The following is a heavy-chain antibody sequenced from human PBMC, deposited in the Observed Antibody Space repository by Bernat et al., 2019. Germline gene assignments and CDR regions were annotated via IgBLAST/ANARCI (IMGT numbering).Heavy chain of an antibody. V-gene: IGHV6-1*01. CDR3: ARGTYYYGSGSYGYYYGMDV. CDR2: TYYRSKWFN. Sequence: QLQQSGPGLLKPSQTLSLTCAVSGDSVSSQTAAWNWIRQSPSRGLEWLGRTYYRSKWFNEYAESVRSRVSINPDTSKNQFSLQLNSVTPEDTAVYYCARGTYYYGSGSYGYYYGMDVWGQGTTVTVSS. D-gene: IGHD3-10*01. CDR1: GDSVSSQTAA. J-gene: IGHJ6*02.